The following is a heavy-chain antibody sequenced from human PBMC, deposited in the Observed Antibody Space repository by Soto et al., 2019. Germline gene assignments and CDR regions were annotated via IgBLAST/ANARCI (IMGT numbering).Heavy chain of an antibody. J-gene: IGHJ4*02. CDR1: GGTFSSYP. V-gene: IGHV1-69*02. CDR2: IIPILDIT. D-gene: IGHD1-7*01. Sequence: QVQLVQSGAEVKKPGSSVKVSCKASGGTFSSYPISWVRQAPGQGLAWMGRIIPILDITDYAQRFQGRVTITADKSTSTAYMELSSLSADDTAVYYAARPTSTGTTSGYYFDYWGQGTLVTVSS. CDR3: ARPTSTGTTSGYYFDY.